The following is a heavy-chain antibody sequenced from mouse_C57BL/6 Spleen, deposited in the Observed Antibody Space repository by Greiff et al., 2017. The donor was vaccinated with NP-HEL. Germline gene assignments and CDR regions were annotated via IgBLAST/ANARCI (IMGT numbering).Heavy chain of an antibody. J-gene: IGHJ3*01. Sequence: DVKLVESGGGLVKPGGSLKLSCAASGFTFSDYGMHWVRQAPEKGLEWVAYISSGSSTIYYADTVKGRFTISRDNAKNTLFLQMTSLRSEDTAMYYCAREMIYYDYDGGFAYWGQGTLVTVSA. CDR1: GFTFSDYG. CDR3: AREMIYYDYDGGFAY. V-gene: IGHV5-17*01. D-gene: IGHD2-4*01. CDR2: ISSGSSTI.